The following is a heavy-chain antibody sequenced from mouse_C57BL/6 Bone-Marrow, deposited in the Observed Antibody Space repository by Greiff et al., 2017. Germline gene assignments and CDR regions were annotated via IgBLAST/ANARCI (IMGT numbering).Heavy chain of an antibody. CDR3: TRSLIYCGTNW. V-gene: IGHV14-2*01. J-gene: IGHJ2*01. CDR2: IDPEDGET. CDR1: GFNIKDYY. D-gene: IGHD1-1*01. Sequence: EVQLQESGAELVKPGASVKLSCTASGFNIKDYYIHWVKQRTEQGLEWIGRIDPEDGETKYAPKFQDKATITADTSSNTAYLQLSSLTSEDTAVYYCTRSLIYCGTNWWGQGTTLTVSS.